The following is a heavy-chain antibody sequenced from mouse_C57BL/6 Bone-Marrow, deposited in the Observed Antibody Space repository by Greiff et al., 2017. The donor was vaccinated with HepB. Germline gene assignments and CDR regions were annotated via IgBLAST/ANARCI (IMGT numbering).Heavy chain of an antibody. V-gene: IGHV2-9-1*01. CDR2: IWTGGGT. Sequence: VQLMESGPGLVAPSQSLSLTCTVSGFSLTSYDLSWVRRPPGKGLEWRGVIWTGGGTNYNSALKSRLSISKDNSKSQVFLKMNSLQTDDTARYYCGLRGYFDVWGTGTTVTVSS. CDR1: GFSLTSYD. J-gene: IGHJ1*03. CDR3: GLRGYFDV.